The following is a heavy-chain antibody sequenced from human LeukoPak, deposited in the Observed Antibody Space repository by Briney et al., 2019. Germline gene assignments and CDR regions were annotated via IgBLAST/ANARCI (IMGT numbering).Heavy chain of an antibody. Sequence: GESLKISCAASEFSVGSNYMTWVRQAPGKGLEWVSFISRSSSYIYYADSVKGRFTIYSDNAKNSLYLQMNSLRDEDTAVYYCARRVGVNFDYWGQGTLVTVSS. D-gene: IGHD1-26*01. CDR1: EFSVGSNY. J-gene: IGHJ4*02. CDR2: ISRSSSYI. CDR3: ARRVGVNFDY. V-gene: IGHV3-21*01.